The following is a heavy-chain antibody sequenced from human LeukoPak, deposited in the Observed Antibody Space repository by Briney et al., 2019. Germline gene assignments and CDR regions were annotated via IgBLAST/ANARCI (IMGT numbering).Heavy chain of an antibody. J-gene: IGHJ4*02. V-gene: IGHV3-48*04. CDR3: ARAMSTFGGVRNYFDS. Sequence: SGGSLRLSCAASGLTFIGHNMNWVRQSPGKGLEWVSFVSISSGTIYYADSVKGRFRISRDNAKSSLDLEMNSLRAEDTAVYYCARAMSTFGGVRNYFDSWGQGTLVTVSS. CDR1: GLTFIGHN. D-gene: IGHD3-16*01. CDR2: VSISSGTI.